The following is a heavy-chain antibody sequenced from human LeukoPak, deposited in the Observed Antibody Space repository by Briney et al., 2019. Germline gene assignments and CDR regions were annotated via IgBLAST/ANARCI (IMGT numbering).Heavy chain of an antibody. CDR2: IYLGDSDT. CDR1: GYRITSYW. Sequence: GESLKISCKGSGYRITSYWIGWVRQMPGKGLEWMGIIYLGDSDTRYNPSFQGQVTISADKSISTAYLQWSSLKASDTAKYYCVKSRGSYFYFDYWGQGTLVTVSS. D-gene: IGHD3-10*01. V-gene: IGHV5-51*01. CDR3: VKSRGSYFYFDY. J-gene: IGHJ4*02.